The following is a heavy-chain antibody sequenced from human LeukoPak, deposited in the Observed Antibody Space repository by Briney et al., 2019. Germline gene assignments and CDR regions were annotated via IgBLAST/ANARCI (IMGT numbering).Heavy chain of an antibody. V-gene: IGHV3-21*01. CDR1: GFTFNTYS. D-gene: IGHD1-26*01. CDR3: ARAYSETYGLGYYYMDV. Sequence: AGGSLRLSCAASGFTFNTYSMNWVRQAPGKGLEWVSSISSSSSCIYYADSVKGRFTISRDNAKNSLYLQMNSLRAEDTAVYYCARAYSETYGLGYYYMDVWGKGTTVTISS. J-gene: IGHJ6*03. CDR2: ISSSSSCI.